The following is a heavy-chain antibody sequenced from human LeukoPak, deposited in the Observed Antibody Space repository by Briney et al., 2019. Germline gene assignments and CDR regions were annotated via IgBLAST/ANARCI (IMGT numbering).Heavy chain of an antibody. D-gene: IGHD3-16*01. J-gene: IGHJ6*03. Sequence: SETLSLTCTVSGGSISSGDYYSRWIRQPPGKGLEWIGYIYYSGSTYYNPSLKSRVTISVDTSKNQFSLKLSSVTAADTAVYYCARTQGGDPYYSMDVWGKGTTVTVSS. CDR3: ARTQGGDPYYSMDV. CDR1: GGSISSGDYY. V-gene: IGHV4-30-4*08. CDR2: IYYSGST.